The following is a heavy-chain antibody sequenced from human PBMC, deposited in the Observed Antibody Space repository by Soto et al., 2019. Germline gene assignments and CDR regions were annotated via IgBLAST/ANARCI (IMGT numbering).Heavy chain of an antibody. CDR1: GGSISSYS. Sequence: SETLSLTCTVSGGSISSYSWSWIRQPAGKGLEWIGRIYTSGSTNYNLSLKSRVTISVDTSKNQFSMKLSSVTAADTAVFYCARDGYDSSGYPFDYWGQGTLVTVSS. J-gene: IGHJ4*02. CDR2: IYTSGST. D-gene: IGHD3-22*01. V-gene: IGHV4-4*07. CDR3: ARDGYDSSGYPFDY.